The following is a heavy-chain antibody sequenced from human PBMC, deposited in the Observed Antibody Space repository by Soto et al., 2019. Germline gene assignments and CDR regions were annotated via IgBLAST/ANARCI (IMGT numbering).Heavy chain of an antibody. J-gene: IGHJ5*02. CDR3: ARVHPLAPFDP. CDR1: GYTFTSYY. CDR2: MNPNSGNT. Sequence: ASVEVSCKASGYTFTSYYINWVRQATGQGLEWMGWMNPNSGNTGYAQKFQGRVTMTRNTSISTAYMELSSLRSEDTAVYYCARVHPLAPFDPWGQGTLVTVSS. V-gene: IGHV1-8*02. D-gene: IGHD6-6*01.